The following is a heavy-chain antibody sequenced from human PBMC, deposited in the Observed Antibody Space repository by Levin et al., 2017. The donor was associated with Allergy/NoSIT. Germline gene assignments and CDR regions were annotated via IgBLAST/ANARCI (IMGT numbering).Heavy chain of an antibody. D-gene: IGHD6-19*01. CDR2: TYYRSRWYS. V-gene: IGHV6-1*01. Sequence: SQTLSLPCAISGDSVSTINAAWGWIRQSPSRGLEWLGRTYYRSRWYSDYAVSVKSRITINADTAKNEFSLQLSSVTPEDTAIYYCVRELAVVRFDPWGQGTLVSVSS. CDR1: GDSVSTINAA. J-gene: IGHJ5*02. CDR3: VRELAVVRFDP.